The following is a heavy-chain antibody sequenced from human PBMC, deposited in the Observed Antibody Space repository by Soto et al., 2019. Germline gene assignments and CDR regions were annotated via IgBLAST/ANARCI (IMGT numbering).Heavy chain of an antibody. V-gene: IGHV1-24*01. CDR1: GYTLTELS. D-gene: IGHD3-22*01. CDR3: APYYYDSSGYPS. Sequence: ASVKVSCKVSGYTLTELSMHWVRQAPGKGLEWMGGFDPEDGETIYAQKFQGRVTMTEDTSTDTAYMELSSLRSEDTAVYYCAPYYYDSSGYPSWGQGTLVTVSS. CDR2: FDPEDGET. J-gene: IGHJ4*02.